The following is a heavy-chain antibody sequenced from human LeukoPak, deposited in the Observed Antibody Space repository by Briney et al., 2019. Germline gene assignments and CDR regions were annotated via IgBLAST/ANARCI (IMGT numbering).Heavy chain of an antibody. Sequence: MTSETLSLTCAVYGGSFSGYYWSWIRQPPGKGLEWIGEINHSGSTNYNPSLKSRVTISADTSKNQFSLKLSSVTAADTAVYYCARFRKTYYYYYYMDVWGKGTTVTVSS. CDR2: INHSGST. V-gene: IGHV4-34*01. CDR1: GGSFSGYY. J-gene: IGHJ6*03. CDR3: ARFRKTYYYYYYMDV.